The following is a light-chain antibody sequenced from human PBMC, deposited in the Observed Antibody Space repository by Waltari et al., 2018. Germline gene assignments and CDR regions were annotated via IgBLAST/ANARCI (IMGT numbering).Light chain of an antibody. CDR2: GTS. CDR1: QSVSRSY. V-gene: IGKV3-20*01. J-gene: IGKJ4*01. CDR3: QQYTDSPPLT. Sequence: EIVLTQSPGTLSLSPGERATLSCRASQSVSRSYLSWYQQKPGLAPRLLIYGTSSRSTGIPDRFSGSWSGTDFTLTISRLESEDFAVYFCQQYTDSPPLTYGGGTRVEIK.